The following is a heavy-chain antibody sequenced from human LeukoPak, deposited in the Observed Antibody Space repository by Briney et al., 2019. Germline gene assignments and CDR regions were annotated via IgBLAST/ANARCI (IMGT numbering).Heavy chain of an antibody. CDR2: IYYSGST. V-gene: IGHV4-39*07. J-gene: IGHJ6*02. D-gene: IGHD6-13*01. Sequence: SETLSLTCTVSGGSISSSSYYWGWIRQPPGKGLEWIGSIYYSGSTYYNPSLKSRVTISVDTSKNQFSLKLSSVTAADAAVYYCARAAGPTCGMDVWGQGTTVTVSS. CDR3: ARAAGPTCGMDV. CDR1: GGSISSSSYY.